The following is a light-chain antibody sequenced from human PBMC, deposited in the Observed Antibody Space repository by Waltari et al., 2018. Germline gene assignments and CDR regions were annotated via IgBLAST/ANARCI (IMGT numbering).Light chain of an antibody. CDR2: GAS. CDR3: QHYVRLPVT. Sequence: EIVLTQSPGTLSLSPGERVTLSCRASQSVSRALAWYQQKPGQAPRRLIYGASNRATGIPDRFSGSGSGTDFSLTIRRLEPEDFAVYYCQHYVRLPVTFGQGTKVEIK. CDR1: QSVSRA. J-gene: IGKJ1*01. V-gene: IGKV3-20*01.